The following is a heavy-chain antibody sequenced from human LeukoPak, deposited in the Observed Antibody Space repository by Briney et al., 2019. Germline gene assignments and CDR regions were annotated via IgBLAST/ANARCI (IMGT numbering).Heavy chain of an antibody. CDR2: IYNSGNN. J-gene: IGHJ4*02. V-gene: IGHV4-59*08. Sequence: SETLSLTCTVSGGSISSDYWQWIRQPPGKGLEWVGYIYNSGNNHYNSSLKSRVTISIDTSKNQFSLKLASVTAADTTVYYCATRGYWGQGTLVAVSS. D-gene: IGHD3-10*01. CDR3: ATRGY. CDR1: GGSISSDY.